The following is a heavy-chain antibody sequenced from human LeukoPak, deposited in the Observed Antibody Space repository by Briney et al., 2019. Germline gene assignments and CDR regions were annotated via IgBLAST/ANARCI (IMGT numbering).Heavy chain of an antibody. CDR2: ITSTGSYI. J-gene: IGHJ6*03. Sequence: PGGSLRLSCAASGFSFSVYWMHWVRQAPGKGPVWVSSITSTGSYIYYADSVKGRFTISRDNAKNSLFLQLNSLRAEDTAVYYCARVRGYMDVWGKGTTVTVSS. V-gene: IGHV3-21*01. CDR3: ARVRGYMDV. CDR1: GFSFSVYW.